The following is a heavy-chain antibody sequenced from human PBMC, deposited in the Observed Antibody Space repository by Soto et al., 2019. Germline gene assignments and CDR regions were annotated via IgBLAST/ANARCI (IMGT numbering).Heavy chain of an antibody. Sequence: PSETLSLTCTVSGGSIRTPDWWSWVRQTPEKGLEWIGEIYHSGTPNYNPSLKSRVAISLDTSKSQFSLNVTSVTAADTAVYFCARGRYCLTGRCFPNWFDSWGQGTLVTVSS. V-gene: IGHV4-4*02. D-gene: IGHD2-15*01. J-gene: IGHJ5*01. CDR2: IYHSGTP. CDR1: GGSIRTPDW. CDR3: ARGRYCLTGRCFPNWFDS.